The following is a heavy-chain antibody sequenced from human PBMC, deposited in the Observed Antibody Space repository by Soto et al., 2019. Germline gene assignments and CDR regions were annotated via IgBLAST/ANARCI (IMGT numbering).Heavy chain of an antibody. J-gene: IGHJ4*02. D-gene: IGHD5-18*01. Sequence: QLQLQESGSGLVKPSQTLSLTCAVSGGSISSGGYSWSWIRQPPGKGLECIGYISHSGSTYYNPSLRXRXTXXVDRSKNQFSLKLTSVTAADTAVYYCARGAAMVDYWGQGTLVTVSS. CDR3: ARGAAMVDY. CDR2: ISHSGST. CDR1: GGSISSGGYS. V-gene: IGHV4-30-2*01.